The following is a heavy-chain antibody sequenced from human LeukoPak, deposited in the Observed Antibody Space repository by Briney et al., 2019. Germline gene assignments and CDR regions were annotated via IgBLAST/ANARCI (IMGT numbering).Heavy chain of an antibody. CDR2: ISSNGGST. D-gene: IGHD6-19*01. CDR1: GFTFSSYA. Sequence: QAGGSLRLSCSASGFTFSSYAMHCVRQAPGKGLEYVSAISSNGGSTYYADSVKGRFTISRDNFKNTLYLQMSSLRAEDTAVYYCVKDSAIYSSGWYVYWGQGTLVTVSS. CDR3: VKDSAIYSSGWYVY. J-gene: IGHJ4*02. V-gene: IGHV3-64D*06.